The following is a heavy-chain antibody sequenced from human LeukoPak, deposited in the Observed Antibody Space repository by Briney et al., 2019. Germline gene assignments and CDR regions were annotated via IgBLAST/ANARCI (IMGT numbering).Heavy chain of an antibody. J-gene: IGHJ3*02. D-gene: IGHD6-19*01. Sequence: GGSLRLSCAASGFTFSDYYMSWIRQAPGKGLEWVSTISGSGGSTYYAGSVKGRFTISRDNSKNTLHLQMNSLRAEDTAVYYCAKGLIAVAGYSAFDIWGQGTMVTVSS. CDR1: GFTFSDYY. CDR3: AKGLIAVAGYSAFDI. CDR2: ISGSGGST. V-gene: IGHV3-23*01.